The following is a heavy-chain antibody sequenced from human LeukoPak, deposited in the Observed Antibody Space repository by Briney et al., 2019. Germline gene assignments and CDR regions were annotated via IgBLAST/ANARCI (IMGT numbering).Heavy chain of an antibody. D-gene: IGHD3-10*01. J-gene: IGHJ1*01. CDR3: ATRRTMVRGDQH. V-gene: IGHV3-30*03. Sequence: GGSLRLSCAASGFTFSSYGMHWVRQAPGKGLEWVAVISYDGSNKYYADSVKGRFTISRDNSKNTLYLQMNSLRAEDTAVYYCATRRTMVRGDQHWGQGTLVTVSS. CDR1: GFTFSSYG. CDR2: ISYDGSNK.